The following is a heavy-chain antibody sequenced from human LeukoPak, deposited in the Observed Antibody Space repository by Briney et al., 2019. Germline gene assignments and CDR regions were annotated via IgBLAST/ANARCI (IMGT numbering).Heavy chain of an antibody. CDR1: GFTFSSYS. Sequence: GGSLRLSCAASGFTFSSYSMNWVRQAPGKGLEWVSAISGSGGSTYYADSVKGRFTISRDNSKNTLYLQMNSLRAEDTAVYYCAKDLKRYYYDSSGPSYWGQGTLVTVSS. D-gene: IGHD3-22*01. V-gene: IGHV3-23*01. J-gene: IGHJ4*02. CDR3: AKDLKRYYYDSSGPSY. CDR2: ISGSGGST.